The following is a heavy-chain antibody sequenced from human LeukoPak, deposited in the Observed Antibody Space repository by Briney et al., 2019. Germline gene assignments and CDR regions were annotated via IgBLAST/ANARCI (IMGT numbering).Heavy chain of an antibody. CDR2: MNPNSGNT. Sequence: ASVKVSCKASGGTFSSYAISWVRQATGQGLEWMGWMNPNSGNTGYAQKFQGRVTMTRNTSISTAYMELSSLRSEDTAVYYCAIQYYYDSNGFDPWGQGTLVTVSS. CDR1: GGTFSSYA. V-gene: IGHV1-8*02. D-gene: IGHD3-22*01. J-gene: IGHJ5*02. CDR3: AIQYYYDSNGFDP.